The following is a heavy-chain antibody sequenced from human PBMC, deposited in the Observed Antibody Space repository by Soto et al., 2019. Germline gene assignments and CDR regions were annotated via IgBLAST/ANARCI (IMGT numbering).Heavy chain of an antibody. J-gene: IGHJ6*02. D-gene: IGHD3-22*01. Sequence: PGESLKISCKGSGYSFTSYWIGRVRQMPGKGLEWMGIIYPGDSDTRYSPSFQGQVTISADKSISTAYLQWSSLKASDTAMYYCARLTYYYDSSGYYYRYYYYGMDVWGQGTTVTVSS. CDR3: ARLTYYYDSSGYYYRYYYYGMDV. V-gene: IGHV5-51*01. CDR1: GYSFTSYW. CDR2: IYPGDSDT.